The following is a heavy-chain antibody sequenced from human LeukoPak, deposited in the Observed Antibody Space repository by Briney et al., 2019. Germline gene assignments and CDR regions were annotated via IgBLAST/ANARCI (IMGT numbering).Heavy chain of an antibody. CDR3: ARQIGSAAVDY. D-gene: IGHD6-13*01. CDR2: IYPGDSDT. Sequence: GESLQISCKGSGYSFTSYWIGWVRQVPGKGLEWMWIIYPGDSDTRYSPSFQGQVTISADRSISTAYLQWSSLKASDTAMYYCARQIGSAAVDYWGQGTLVTVSS. J-gene: IGHJ4*02. V-gene: IGHV5-51*01. CDR1: GYSFTSYW.